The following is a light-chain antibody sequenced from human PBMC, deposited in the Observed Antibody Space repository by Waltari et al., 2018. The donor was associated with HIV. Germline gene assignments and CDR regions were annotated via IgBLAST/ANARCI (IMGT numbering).Light chain of an antibody. V-gene: IGLV2-14*03. CDR2: GVT. J-gene: IGLJ2*01. CDR3: SSYTSSRTLL. Sequence: QSALTQPASMSGSPGQSITIPCTGTSSAFVGYGSVSWYQQHPGKVPKLILYGVTERPSGISSRFSGSKSGATASLTISGLQTEDEADYYCSSYTSSRTLLFGGGTKVTVL. CDR1: SSAFVGYGS.